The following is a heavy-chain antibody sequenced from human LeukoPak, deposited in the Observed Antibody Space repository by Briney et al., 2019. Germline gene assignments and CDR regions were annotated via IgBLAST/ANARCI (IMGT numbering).Heavy chain of an antibody. D-gene: IGHD6-19*01. Sequence: TGGSLRLSCAASGFTFSSYGMHWVRQAPGKGLVWVSRINSDGSSTSYADSVKGRFTISRDNAKNTLYLQMNSLRPEDTAVYYCARVRSSGWSYFDYWGQGTLVTVSS. V-gene: IGHV3-74*01. CDR2: INSDGSST. CDR1: GFTFSSYG. J-gene: IGHJ4*02. CDR3: ARVRSSGWSYFDY.